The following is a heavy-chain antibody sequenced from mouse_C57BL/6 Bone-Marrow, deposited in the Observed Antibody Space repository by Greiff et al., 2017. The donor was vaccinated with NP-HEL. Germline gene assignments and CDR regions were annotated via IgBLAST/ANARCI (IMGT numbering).Heavy chain of an antibody. CDR1: GYTFTGYW. D-gene: IGHD3-2*02. J-gene: IGHJ3*01. V-gene: IGHV1-9*01. Sequence: QVQLQQSGAELMKPGASVKLSCKATGYTFTGYWIEWVKQRPGHGLEWIGEILPGSGSTNYNEKFKGKATFTADTSSNTAYMQLSSLTTEDSAIYYCAREWESDLRESAWFAYWGQGTLVTVSA. CDR2: ILPGSGST. CDR3: AREWESDLRESAWFAY.